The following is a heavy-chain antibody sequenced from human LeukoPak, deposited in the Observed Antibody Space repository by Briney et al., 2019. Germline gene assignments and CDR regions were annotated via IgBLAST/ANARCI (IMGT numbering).Heavy chain of an antibody. D-gene: IGHD3-10*01. V-gene: IGHV3-23*01. Sequence: GGSLRLSCAASGFTFSSYGMHWVRQAPGKGLEWVSTISTSGGSTNYADSVKGRFTISRDNSKNTLYLQMNSLRPEDTAVYYCAKALLTPRSGMDVWGQGTTVTVSS. CDR3: AKALLTPRSGMDV. CDR1: GFTFSSYG. J-gene: IGHJ6*02. CDR2: ISTSGGST.